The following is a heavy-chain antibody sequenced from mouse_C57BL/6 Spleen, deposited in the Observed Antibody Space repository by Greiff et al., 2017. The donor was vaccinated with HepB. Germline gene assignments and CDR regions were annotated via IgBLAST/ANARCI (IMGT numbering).Heavy chain of an antibody. J-gene: IGHJ2*01. Sequence: EVKLMDSGGGLVQPGGSLSLSCAASGFTFTDYYMSWVRQPPGKALEWLGFIRNKANGYTTEYSASVKGRFTISRDNSQSILYLQMNALRAEDSATYYCARYPIYDYDYFDYWGQGTTLTVSS. CDR2: IRNKANGYTT. D-gene: IGHD2-4*01. V-gene: IGHV7-3*01. CDR1: GFTFTDYY. CDR3: ARYPIYDYDYFDY.